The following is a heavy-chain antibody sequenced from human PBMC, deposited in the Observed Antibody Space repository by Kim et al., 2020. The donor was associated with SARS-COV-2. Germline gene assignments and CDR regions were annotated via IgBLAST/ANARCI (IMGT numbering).Heavy chain of an antibody. J-gene: IGHJ4*02. D-gene: IGHD5-18*01. CDR3: ARALRGYSYGYYFDY. Sequence: SGKGRLPISRDNAKNSLYLQMNSLRAEDTAVYYCARALRGYSYGYYFDYWGQGTLVTVSS. V-gene: IGHV3-7*04.